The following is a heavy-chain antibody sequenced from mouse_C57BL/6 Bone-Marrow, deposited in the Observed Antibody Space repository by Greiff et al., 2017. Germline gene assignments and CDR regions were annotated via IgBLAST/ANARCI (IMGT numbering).Heavy chain of an antibody. J-gene: IGHJ2*01. Sequence: QVQLQQPGAELVMPGASVKLSCKASGYTFTSYWMHWVKQRPGQGLEWIGEIDPSDSYTNYNQKFKGKSTLTVDKSSRTAYMQLSSLTSEDSSVYYCARYGYDGGDYWGQGTPLTVSS. D-gene: IGHD2-2*01. CDR3: ARYGYDGGDY. V-gene: IGHV1-69*01. CDR1: GYTFTSYW. CDR2: IDPSDSYT.